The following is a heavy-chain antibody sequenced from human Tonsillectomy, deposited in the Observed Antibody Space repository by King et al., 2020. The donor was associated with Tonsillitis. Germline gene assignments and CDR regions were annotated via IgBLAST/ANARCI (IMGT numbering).Heavy chain of an antibody. D-gene: IGHD6-13*01. J-gene: IGHJ5*02. Sequence: VQLQGSGPGLVKPSETLSLPCTVPGGSIISYYWSWIRPPAGKGLEWIGRIHCSGATDYNPPLKRRVTMSVDTSKKQISLRLDSVTAADTAVYFCARDIPACGTKFDPWGQGTLVTVSS. CDR1: GGSIISYY. CDR2: IHCSGAT. CDR3: ARDIPACGTKFDP. V-gene: IGHV4-4*07.